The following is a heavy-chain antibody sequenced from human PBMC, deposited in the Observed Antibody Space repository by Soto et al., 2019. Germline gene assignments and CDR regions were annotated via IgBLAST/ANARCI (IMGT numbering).Heavy chain of an antibody. Sequence: QEQLVQSESDVKKPGASVTVSCKASGYTFSDYYIHWVRQAPGQGLEWMGWIDPRHGGTKYAQKFQDRFSMTTDTSTSTASMELRRLRSDDTAVFFCARVRYRNVIHAWGQGTLVTVSS. J-gene: IGHJ4*02. V-gene: IGHV1-2*02. CDR3: ARVRYRNVIHA. CDR1: GYTFSDYY. CDR2: IDPRHGGT. D-gene: IGHD2-2*01.